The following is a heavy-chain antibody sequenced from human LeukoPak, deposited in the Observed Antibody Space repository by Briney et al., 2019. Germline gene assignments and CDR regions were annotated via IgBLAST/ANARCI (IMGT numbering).Heavy chain of an antibody. CDR1: GFNFDDYA. J-gene: IGHJ6*02. CDR3: TNGSPYHSGLDV. Sequence: PGRSLRLSCAGSGFNFDDYAMHWVRQAPGKGLEWVSGLSFNSGSTGYADSVKGRITISRDNAKKSLYLEMASLKTDDSALYYFTNGSPYHSGLDVWGQGTSVTVSS. V-gene: IGHV3-9*01. CDR2: LSFNSGST. D-gene: IGHD3-10*01.